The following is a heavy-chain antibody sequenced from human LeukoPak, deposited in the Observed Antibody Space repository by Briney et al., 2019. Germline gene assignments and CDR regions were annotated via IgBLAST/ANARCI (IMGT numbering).Heavy chain of an antibody. J-gene: IGHJ4*02. CDR1: GFTFNNYA. D-gene: IGHD1-26*01. Sequence: GGSLRLSCTASGFTFNNYAMSWVRQAPGKGLEWVSGIRGSGGSTHYADFVKGRFTISRDNAKNSLYLQMNSLRAEDTAVYYCAREHELLGTGHPGFDYWGQGTLVTVSS. V-gene: IGHV3-23*01. CDR2: IRGSGGST. CDR3: AREHELLGTGHPGFDY.